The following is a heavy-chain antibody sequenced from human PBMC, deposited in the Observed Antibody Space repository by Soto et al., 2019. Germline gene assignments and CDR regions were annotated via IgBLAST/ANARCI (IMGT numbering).Heavy chain of an antibody. D-gene: IGHD1-7*01. CDR2: IIPISGAA. V-gene: IGHV1-69*06. CDR3: ARDMTRTVVTYFDF. J-gene: IGHJ4*02. CDR1: GGTFSNYV. Sequence: QVQLVQSGAEVKKPGSSVKVSCKASGGTFSNYVVNWVRQAPGQGLEWMGRIIPISGAANYAQKFQGRVTITADKSTSTSYRELSSLRSEDTAVYYCARDMTRTVVTYFDFWGQGTLVTVSS.